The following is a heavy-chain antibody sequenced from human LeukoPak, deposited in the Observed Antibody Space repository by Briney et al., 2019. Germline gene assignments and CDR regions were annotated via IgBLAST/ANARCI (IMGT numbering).Heavy chain of an antibody. CDR2: IRYDGSNK. D-gene: IGHD3-22*01. Sequence: GGSLRLSCAASGFTFSSYGMPWVRQAPGKGLEWAAFIRYDGSNKYYADSVKGRFTISRDNSMNTLYLQMNSLRAADTAVYYCAKDPTHYRVWDDYDSTVLSYWGQGTLVTVSS. CDR1: GFTFSSYG. CDR3: AKDPTHYRVWDDYDSTVLSY. V-gene: IGHV3-30*02. J-gene: IGHJ4*02.